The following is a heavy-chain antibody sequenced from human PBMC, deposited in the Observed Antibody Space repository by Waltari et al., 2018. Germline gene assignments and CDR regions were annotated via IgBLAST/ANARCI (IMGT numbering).Heavy chain of an antibody. J-gene: IGHJ4*02. CDR3: ARDPHDFWSGYHDY. Sequence: EVQLVESGGGLVQPGGSVRLSCAASGFTFSSYSMNWVSQAPGKGLEWVSEISRSSSTIYYADSVKGRFTISRDNAKNSLYLQMNSLRAEDMAVYYCARDPHDFWSGYHDYWGQGTLVTVSS. D-gene: IGHD3-3*01. CDR1: GFTFSSYS. V-gene: IGHV3-48*04. CDR2: ISRSSSTI.